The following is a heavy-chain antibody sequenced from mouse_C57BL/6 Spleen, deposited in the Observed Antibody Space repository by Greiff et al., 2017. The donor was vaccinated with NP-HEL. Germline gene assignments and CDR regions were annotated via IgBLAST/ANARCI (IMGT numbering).Heavy chain of an antibody. D-gene: IGHD1-1*01. J-gene: IGHJ2*01. CDR2: INPYNGGT. CDR3: APITTVVDYFDY. V-gene: IGHV1-19*01. Sequence: EVQLVESGPVLVKPGASVKMSCKASGYTFTDYYMNWVKQSHGKSLEWIGVINPYNGGTSYNQKFKGKATLTVDKSSSTAYMELNSLTSEDSAVYYCAPITTVVDYFDYWGQGTTLTVSS. CDR1: GYTFTDYY.